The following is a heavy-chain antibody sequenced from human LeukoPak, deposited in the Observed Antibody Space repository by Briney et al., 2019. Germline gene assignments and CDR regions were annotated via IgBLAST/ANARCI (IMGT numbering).Heavy chain of an antibody. CDR2: INPNSGGT. D-gene: IGHD3-22*01. CDR3: ASLGLYRSGYAFDY. CDR1: GYTFTGYY. Sequence: GASVKVSCKASGYTFTGYYMHWVRQAPGQGLGWMGWINPNSGGTNYAQKFQGRVTITRDTSISTAYMELSRLRSDDTAVYFCASLGLYRSGYAFDYWGQGTLVTVSS. V-gene: IGHV1-2*02. J-gene: IGHJ4*02.